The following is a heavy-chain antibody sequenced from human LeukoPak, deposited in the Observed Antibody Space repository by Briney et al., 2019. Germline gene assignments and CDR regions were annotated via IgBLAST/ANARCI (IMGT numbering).Heavy chain of an antibody. CDR3: ARTIVGTRRRPFDY. J-gene: IGHJ4*02. V-gene: IGHV3-30-3*01. CDR2: ISYDGSNK. Sequence: PGGSLRLSCAASGFTFSSYAMHWVRQAPGKGLEWVAVISYDGSNKYYADSVKGRFTISRDNSKNTLYLQMNSLRAEDTAVYYCARTIVGTRRRPFDYWGQGTLVTVSS. D-gene: IGHD1-26*01. CDR1: GFTFSSYA.